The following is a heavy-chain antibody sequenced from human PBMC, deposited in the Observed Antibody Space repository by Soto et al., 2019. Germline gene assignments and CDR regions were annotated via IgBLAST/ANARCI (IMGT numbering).Heavy chain of an antibody. J-gene: IGHJ4*02. CDR3: VKGRGGSGSLTPRVDF. Sequence: EVQLLESGGGLVQPGGSLRLSCAASGFTYNNYAMTWVRQATGKGLEWVSAISGGGDTTSYADSVKGRFTVSRDGSKNTLYLQMSSLRAEDTALYYCVKGRGGSGSLTPRVDFWGQGTLVTVSS. D-gene: IGHD3-10*01. CDR1: GFTYNNYA. V-gene: IGHV3-23*01. CDR2: ISGGGDTT.